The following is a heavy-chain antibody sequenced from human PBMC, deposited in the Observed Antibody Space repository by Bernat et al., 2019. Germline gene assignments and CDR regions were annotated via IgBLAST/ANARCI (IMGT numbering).Heavy chain of an antibody. Sequence: EVQLLDSGGGLVQPGGSLRLSCVASGFTFSSYAMSWVRQAPGKGLEWISAISDSGGSTYYADSVKGHFTISRDNSKNTLYLQMSSLRAEDTAVYFCAKGSNGGRPYYFDYWGQGTLVTVSS. J-gene: IGHJ4*02. V-gene: IGHV3-23*01. D-gene: IGHD4-23*01. CDR3: AKGSNGGRPYYFDY. CDR1: GFTFSSYA. CDR2: ISDSGGST.